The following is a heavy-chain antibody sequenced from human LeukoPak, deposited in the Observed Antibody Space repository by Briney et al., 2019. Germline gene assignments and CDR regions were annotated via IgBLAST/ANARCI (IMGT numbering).Heavy chain of an antibody. CDR1: GYTLTELS. D-gene: IGHD6-6*01. CDR3: ATDSSRTRSFDY. J-gene: IGHJ4*02. V-gene: IGHV1-24*01. CDR2: FDPEDGET. Sequence: ASVKVSCKVSGYTLTELSMHWVRQAPGKGLEWMGGFDPEDGETIYAQKFQGRVTMTEDTSTDTAYMELSSLRSEDTAVYYCATDSSRTRSFDYWGQGTLVTVSS.